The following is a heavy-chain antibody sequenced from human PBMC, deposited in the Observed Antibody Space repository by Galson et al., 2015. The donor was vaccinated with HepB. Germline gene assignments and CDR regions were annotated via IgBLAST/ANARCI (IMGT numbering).Heavy chain of an antibody. CDR1: GFTFSDYY. Sequence: SLRLSCAASGFTFSDYYMSWIRQAPGKGLEWVSYISSSGSTIYYADSVKGRFTISRDNAKNSLYLQMNSLRAEDTAVYYCARDVATSPRGYSSSWYREFPRGPDYWGQGTLVTVSS. CDR2: ISSSGSTI. CDR3: ARDVATSPRGYSSSWYREFPRGPDY. J-gene: IGHJ4*02. D-gene: IGHD6-13*01. V-gene: IGHV3-11*01.